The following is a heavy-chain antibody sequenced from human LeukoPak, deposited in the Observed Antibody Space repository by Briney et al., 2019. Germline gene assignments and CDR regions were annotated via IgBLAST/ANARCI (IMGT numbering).Heavy chain of an antibody. CDR3: ARGYSLDY. Sequence: SETLSLTCTVSGGSISSGDYYWSWIRQPPGKGLEWIGYIYYSGSTYYTPPLRGRVTISVDTSKNQFSLNLSSVTAADTAVYYCARGYSLDYWGQGTLVTVS. CDR2: IYYSGST. J-gene: IGHJ4*02. V-gene: IGHV4-30-4*01. D-gene: IGHD5-18*01. CDR1: GGSISSGDYY.